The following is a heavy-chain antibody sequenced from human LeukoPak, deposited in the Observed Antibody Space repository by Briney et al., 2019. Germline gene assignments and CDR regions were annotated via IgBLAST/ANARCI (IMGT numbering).Heavy chain of an antibody. CDR3: ARDPGRYFDWGHYYYGMDV. CDR1: EFTFSSYS. J-gene: IGHJ6*02. CDR2: ISSSSSYI. V-gene: IGHV3-21*01. Sequence: GGSLRLSCAASEFTFSSYSMNWVRQAPGKGLEWVSSISSSSSYIYYADSVKGRFTISRDNAKNSLYLQMNSLRAEDTAVYYCARDPGRYFDWGHYYYGMDVWGQGTTVTVSS. D-gene: IGHD3-9*01.